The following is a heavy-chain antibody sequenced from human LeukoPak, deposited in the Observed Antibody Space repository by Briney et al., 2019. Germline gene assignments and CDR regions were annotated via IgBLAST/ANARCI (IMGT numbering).Heavy chain of an antibody. CDR1: GDSFSSGSAA. V-gene: IGHV6-1*01. J-gene: IGHJ4*02. D-gene: IGHD5-18*01. Sequence: NLSQTLSLTCAISGDSFSSGSAAWNWIRQSPSRGLEWLVRTYYRSKWYNDYAVSVKSRITINPDTSKNQFSLRLNSVTPEDTALYYCARDNSYGYFYFDFWGQGTLVTVSS. CDR3: ARDNSYGYFYFDF. CDR2: TYYRSKWYN.